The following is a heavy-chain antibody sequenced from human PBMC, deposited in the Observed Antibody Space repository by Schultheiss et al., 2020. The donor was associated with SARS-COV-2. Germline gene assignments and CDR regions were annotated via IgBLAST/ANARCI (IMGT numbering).Heavy chain of an antibody. CDR2: ISGGGGNT. CDR1: GFTFSSYA. Sequence: GESLNISCAASGFTFSSYAMNWVRQAPGMGLEWVSSISGGGGNTYYADSVKGRFTISRDNAKNTLYLQMHNVRAEDTAVYYCARGGNIGYDYNAFDVWGQGTVVTVSS. V-gene: IGHV3-23*01. J-gene: IGHJ3*01. CDR3: ARGGNIGYDYNAFDV. D-gene: IGHD3-22*01.